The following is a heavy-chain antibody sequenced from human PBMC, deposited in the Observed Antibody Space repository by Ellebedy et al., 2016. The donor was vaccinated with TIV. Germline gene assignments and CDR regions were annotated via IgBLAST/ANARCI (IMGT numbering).Heavy chain of an antibody. Sequence: PGGSLRLSCQGSGFTFGDYAMTWFRQTPGKGLEWLGFIRARAHGGTSEHAASVKDRFAISRDDSKSIAYLQMNSLKTEDTAMYYCTRAGYCTNGVCWGELDYWGQGTLVTVSS. CDR3: TRAGYCTNGVCWGELDY. CDR2: IRARAHGGTS. D-gene: IGHD2-8*01. J-gene: IGHJ4*02. CDR1: GFTFGDYA. V-gene: IGHV3-49*03.